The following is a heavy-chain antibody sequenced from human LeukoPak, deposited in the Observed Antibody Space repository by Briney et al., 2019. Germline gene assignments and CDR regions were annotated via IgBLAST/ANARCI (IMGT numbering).Heavy chain of an antibody. CDR3: AREYYGSGNSSPSHSDY. V-gene: IGHV4-59*01. CDR1: GGSISSYY. Sequence: SETLSLTCTVSGGSISSYYWSWIWQSPGKGLEWIGYIYYSGSANYNPSLESRVTISVDTSKNQFSLKLSSVTAADTAVYYCAREYYGSGNSSPSHSDYWDQGTLVTVSS. J-gene: IGHJ4*02. CDR2: IYYSGSA. D-gene: IGHD3-10*01.